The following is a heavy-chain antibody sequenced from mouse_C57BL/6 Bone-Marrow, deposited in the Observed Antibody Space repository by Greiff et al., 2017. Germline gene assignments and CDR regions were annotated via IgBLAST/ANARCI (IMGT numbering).Heavy chain of an antibody. CDR1: GYTFTSYW. Sequence: QVQLQQPGAELVKPGASVKLSCKASGYTFTSYWMHWVKQRPGRGLAWIGRIDPNRGGTKYNEKFKSKATLTVDKPSSTAYMQLSSLTCVDSAVYYCARGGSTTVVATDTDWGQGTTLTVSS. J-gene: IGHJ2*01. D-gene: IGHD1-1*01. V-gene: IGHV1-72*01. CDR2: IDPNRGGT. CDR3: ARGGSTTVVATDTD.